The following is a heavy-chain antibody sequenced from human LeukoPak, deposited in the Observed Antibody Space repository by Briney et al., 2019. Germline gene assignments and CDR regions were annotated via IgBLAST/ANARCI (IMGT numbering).Heavy chain of an antibody. V-gene: IGHV1-2*02. J-gene: IGHJ4*02. CDR3: ARRNGNVAKPFDY. Sequence: ASVTVSCTASGYTFTGYYMHWVRQAPGQGLEWMGWINPNSGGTNYAETIKGRVTMTRDTSNSTAYMDLSRLRSDHTAVYYCARRNGNVAKPFDYWGQGTLVTASS. CDR2: INPNSGGT. D-gene: IGHD1-1*01. CDR1: GYTFTGYY.